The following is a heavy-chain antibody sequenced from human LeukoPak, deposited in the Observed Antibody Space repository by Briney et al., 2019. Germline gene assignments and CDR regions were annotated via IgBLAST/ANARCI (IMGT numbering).Heavy chain of an antibody. J-gene: IGHJ3*02. CDR2: IKQDGSEK. D-gene: IGHD3-22*01. CDR3: ARGGSTMIVAVNDAFDI. V-gene: IGHV3-7*01. CDR1: GFTFSIYW. Sequence: GGSLRLSCAASGFTFSIYWMNWVRPAPAKGLEWVDNIKQDGSEKYYVDSVKGRFTISRDNAKISLYLQMNSLRAEDTAVYYCARGGSTMIVAVNDAFDIWGQGTMVTVSS.